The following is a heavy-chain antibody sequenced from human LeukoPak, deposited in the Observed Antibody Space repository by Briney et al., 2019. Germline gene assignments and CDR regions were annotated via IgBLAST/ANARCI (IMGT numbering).Heavy chain of an antibody. Sequence: SETLSLTCAVSGGSISSYYWSWIRQPPGKGLEWIGYIYYSGSTNYNPSLKSRVTISVDTSKNQFSLKLSSVTAADTAVYYCARGPPDLDSSGYYFDYWGQGTLVTVSS. CDR3: ARGPPDLDSSGYYFDY. V-gene: IGHV4-59*01. D-gene: IGHD3-22*01. CDR2: IYYSGST. J-gene: IGHJ4*02. CDR1: GGSISSYY.